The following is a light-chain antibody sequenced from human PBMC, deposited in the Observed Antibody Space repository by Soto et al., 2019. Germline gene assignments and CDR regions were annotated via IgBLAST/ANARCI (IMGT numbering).Light chain of an antibody. CDR3: QQRSNWPLT. J-gene: IGKJ4*01. V-gene: IGKV3-11*01. CDR2: DAS. Sequence: EIVLTQSPANLSLSPGERATLSCRASKSVSSYLAWYQQKPGQAPRLLIYDASNRATGIPSRFSGSGSGTDFTLTISSLEPEDFAVYYCQQRSNWPLTFGGGTKVEIK. CDR1: KSVSSY.